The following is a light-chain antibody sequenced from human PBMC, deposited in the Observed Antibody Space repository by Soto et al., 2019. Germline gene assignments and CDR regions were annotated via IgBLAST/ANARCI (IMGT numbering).Light chain of an antibody. V-gene: IGKV3-11*01. J-gene: IGKJ4*01. CDR2: DAS. CDR1: QSVSSY. CDR3: QQRSSWPLT. Sequence: VMTQSPATLSVSPWERATLSCRASQSVSSYLAWYQHKPGQAPRLLIDDASNRATGIPARVSGSGSGKDVTLTISRLEPEDFSVYYCQQRSSWPLTFGGGTKVDIK.